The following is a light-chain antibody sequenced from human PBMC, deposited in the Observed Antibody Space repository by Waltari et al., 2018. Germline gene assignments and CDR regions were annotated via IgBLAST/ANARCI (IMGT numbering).Light chain of an antibody. Sequence: QSVLTQPPSASGTPGQRVTISCSGSSSNIGRNYVYWYQQLPGTAPKLLIYKNNQRPSGVPVRFSGSKSGTSASLAISGLRSDDEADYYCAAWDDSRSVVFGGGTKLAVL. J-gene: IGLJ2*01. V-gene: IGLV1-47*01. CDR3: AAWDDSRSVV. CDR1: SSNIGRNY. CDR2: KNN.